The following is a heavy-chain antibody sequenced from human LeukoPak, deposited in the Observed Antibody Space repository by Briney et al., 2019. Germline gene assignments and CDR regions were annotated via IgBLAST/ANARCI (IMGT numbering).Heavy chain of an antibody. D-gene: IGHD3-9*01. CDR3: HTRARDDLFYDILTGYYPLSDY. CDR1: GFTFSDYY. Sequence: KSGGTLRLSCAASGFTFSDYYMSWIRQAPGKGLEWVSYISSSGSTIYYADSVKGRFTISRDNAKNSLYLQMNSLRAEDTAVYYCHTRARDDLFYDILTGYYPLSDYWGQGTLVTVSS. CDR2: ISSSGSTI. V-gene: IGHV3-11*01. J-gene: IGHJ4*02.